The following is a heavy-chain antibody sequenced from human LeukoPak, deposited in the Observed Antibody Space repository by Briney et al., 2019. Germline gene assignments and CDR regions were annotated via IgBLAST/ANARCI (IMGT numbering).Heavy chain of an antibody. CDR1: GFTFSSYG. CDR3: AKWDYYDSSAPY. Sequence: PGGSLGLSCAASGFTFSSYGMHWVRQAPGKGLEWVAFIRYDGSNKYYADSVKGRFTISRDNSKNTLYLQMNSLRAEDTAVYYCAKWDYYDSSAPYWGQGTLVTVSS. D-gene: IGHD3-22*01. V-gene: IGHV3-30*02. J-gene: IGHJ4*02. CDR2: IRYDGSNK.